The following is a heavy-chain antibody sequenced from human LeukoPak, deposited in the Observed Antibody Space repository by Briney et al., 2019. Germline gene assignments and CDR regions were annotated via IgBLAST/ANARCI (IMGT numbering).Heavy chain of an antibody. V-gene: IGHV4-59*08. CDR3: ARHFTYYYDSSGYPRDALDI. J-gene: IGHJ3*02. CDR1: GGSISGYY. CDR2: MYYSGST. Sequence: SETLSLTCTVSGGSISGYYWSWIRQSPGKGLVWIGYMYYSGSTNYNPSLKSRVTMSVDMSKNQFSLKLSSVTAADTALYYCARHFTYYYDSSGYPRDALDIWGQGTMVTVSS. D-gene: IGHD3-22*01.